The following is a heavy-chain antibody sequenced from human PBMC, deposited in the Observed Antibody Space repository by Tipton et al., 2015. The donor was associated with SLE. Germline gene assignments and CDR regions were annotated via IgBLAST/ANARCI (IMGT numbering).Heavy chain of an antibody. CDR3: ARAWEYYDISGGVEGGMDV. Sequence: TLSLTCTVSGGSISSSSYYWGWIRQPPGKGLEWIGSIYYSGSTYYNPSLKSRVTISVDRSKNQFSLKLSSVTAADTAVYYCARAWEYYDISGGVEGGMDVWGQGTTVTVSS. J-gene: IGHJ6*02. V-gene: IGHV4-39*07. CDR1: GGSISSSSYY. D-gene: IGHD3-9*01. CDR2: IYYSGST.